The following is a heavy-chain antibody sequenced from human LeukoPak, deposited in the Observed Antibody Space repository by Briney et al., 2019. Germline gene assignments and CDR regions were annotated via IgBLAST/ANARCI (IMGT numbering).Heavy chain of an antibody. V-gene: IGHV5-51*01. Sequence: GESLQISCKGSGYSFTSYWIGWVRQMPGKGLEWMGIIYPGDSDTRYSPSFQGQVTISAVKSISTAYLQWSSLKASDTAIYYCARQAGRRYNWNDVDYWGQGTLVTVSS. D-gene: IGHD1-1*01. CDR2: IYPGDSDT. J-gene: IGHJ4*02. CDR1: GYSFTSYW. CDR3: ARQAGRRYNWNDVDY.